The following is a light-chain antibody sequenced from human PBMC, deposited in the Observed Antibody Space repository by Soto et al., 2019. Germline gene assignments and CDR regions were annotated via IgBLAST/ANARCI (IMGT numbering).Light chain of an antibody. CDR2: DAS. CDR3: QQSYSPPWT. Sequence: DIQMTQSPSSLSASGGDRVTITCRASETISGNLNWYQQKPGKAPKLLIYDASSLQGGVPSRFSGSGSGTDFTLTINSLQPEDFVTYYCQQSYSPPWTFGQGTKVEIK. V-gene: IGKV1-39*01. CDR1: ETISGN. J-gene: IGKJ1*01.